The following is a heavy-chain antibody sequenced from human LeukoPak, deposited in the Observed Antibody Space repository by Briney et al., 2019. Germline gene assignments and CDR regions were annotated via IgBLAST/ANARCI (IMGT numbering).Heavy chain of an antibody. CDR1: GFTFSNYA. V-gene: IGHV3-23*01. J-gene: IGHJ4*02. Sequence: PGGSLRLSCAASGFTFSNYAMNWVSQAPGKGLGWDSCISASGGTKLYADSVKGRFIISRDDSKNTLYVEMSSLRAEDTAVYYCARSLKWNLVGFDYWGQGTLVTVSS. CDR2: ISASGGTK. D-gene: IGHD1-1*01. CDR3: ARSLKWNLVGFDY.